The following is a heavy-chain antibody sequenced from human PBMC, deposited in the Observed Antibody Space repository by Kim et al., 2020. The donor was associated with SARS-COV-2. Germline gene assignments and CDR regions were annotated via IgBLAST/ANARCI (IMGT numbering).Heavy chain of an antibody. CDR1: GFTVSSNY. J-gene: IGHJ4*02. Sequence: GGSLRLSCAASGFTVSSNYMSWVRQAPGKGLEWVSVIYSGGSTYYADSVKGRFTISRDNSKNTLYLQMNSLRAEDTAVYYCARDPLVYGSGSYFFYWGQGTLVTVSS. V-gene: IGHV3-53*01. CDR3: ARDPLVYGSGSYFFY. D-gene: IGHD3-10*01. CDR2: IYSGGST.